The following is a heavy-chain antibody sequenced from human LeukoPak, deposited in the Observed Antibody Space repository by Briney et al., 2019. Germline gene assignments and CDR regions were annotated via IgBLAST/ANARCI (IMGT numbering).Heavy chain of an antibody. V-gene: IGHV4-39*07. Sequence: PSETLSLTCTASGGSISSSSYYWGWIRQPPGKGLEWIGSIYYSGSTYYNPSLKSRVTISVDTSKNQFSLKLSSVTAADTAVYYCARWIQLWWYFDYWGQGTLVTVSS. D-gene: IGHD5-18*01. CDR1: GGSISSSSYY. J-gene: IGHJ4*02. CDR2: IYYSGST. CDR3: ARWIQLWWYFDY.